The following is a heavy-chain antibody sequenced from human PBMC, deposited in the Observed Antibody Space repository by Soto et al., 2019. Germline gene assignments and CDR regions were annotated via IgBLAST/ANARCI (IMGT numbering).Heavy chain of an antibody. CDR3: AQQWLITGELYFDY. V-gene: IGHV3-30*03. J-gene: IGHJ4*02. CDR1: GFTFSSYG. D-gene: IGHD6-19*01. Sequence: QVQLVESGGGVVQPGRSLRLSCAASGFTFSSYGMHWVRQAPGKGLECVAVISYDGSNKYYADSVKGRFTISRDNSKNTLCLQMNSLRAEDTAVYYCAQQWLITGELYFDYWGQGTLVTVSA. CDR2: ISYDGSNK.